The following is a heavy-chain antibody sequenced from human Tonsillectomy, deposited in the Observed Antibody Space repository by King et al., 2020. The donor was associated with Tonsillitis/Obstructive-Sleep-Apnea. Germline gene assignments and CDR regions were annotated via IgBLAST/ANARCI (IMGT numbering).Heavy chain of an antibody. CDR2: IYYRGST. D-gene: IGHD2-2*01. Sequence: VPLQESGPGLVKPSQTLSLTCTVSGGSISSGAYYWSWIRQHPGKGLEWIGYIYYRGSTYYNPSLKSRVTISVDTSKNKFSLKLSSVTAADTAVYYCARGGDIVVVPAAISPNWFDPWGQGTLVTVSS. CDR1: GGSISSGAYY. V-gene: IGHV4-31*03. CDR3: ARGGDIVVVPAAISPNWFDP. J-gene: IGHJ5*02.